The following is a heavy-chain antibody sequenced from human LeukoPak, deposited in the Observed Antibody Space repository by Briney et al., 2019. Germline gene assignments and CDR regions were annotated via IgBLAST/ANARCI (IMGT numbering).Heavy chain of an antibody. CDR3: AKDIEASI. Sequence: PGGSLRLSCAASGFTFSSYAMTWVRQAPGKGLGWVSTISNSGGGTYYADSVKGRFSVSRDNSKNTMYLQMNSLRAEDTAVYYCAKDIEASIWGQGTLVAVSS. V-gene: IGHV3-23*01. CDR1: GFTFSSYA. CDR2: ISNSGGGT. J-gene: IGHJ4*02. D-gene: IGHD2-15*01.